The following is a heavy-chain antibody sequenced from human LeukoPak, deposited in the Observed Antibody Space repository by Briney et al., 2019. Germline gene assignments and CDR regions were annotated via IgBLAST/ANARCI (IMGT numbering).Heavy chain of an antibody. CDR1: GYTFTGYY. D-gene: IGHD5-12*01. V-gene: IGHV1-2*02. Sequence: GASVKVSCKASGYTFTGYYMHWVRQAPGQGLEWMGWINPNSGGTNYAQKLQGRVTMTRDTSISTAYMELSRLRSDDSAAYYCARVIVATILQSPCFDYWGQGTLVTVSS. J-gene: IGHJ4*02. CDR3: ARVIVATILQSPCFDY. CDR2: INPNSGGT.